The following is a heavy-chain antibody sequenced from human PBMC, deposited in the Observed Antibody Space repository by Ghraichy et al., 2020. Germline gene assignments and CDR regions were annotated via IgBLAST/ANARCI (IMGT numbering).Heavy chain of an antibody. D-gene: IGHD6-13*01. CDR2: ISSSSSYI. CDR1: GFTFSSYS. J-gene: IGHJ6*02. Sequence: GESLNISCAASGFTFSSYSMNWVRQAPGKGLEWVSSISSSSSYIYYADSVKGRFTISRDNAKNSLYLQMNSLRAEDTAVYYCARDRQQLESYYYYGMDVWGQGTTVTVSS. V-gene: IGHV3-21*01. CDR3: ARDRQQLESYYYYGMDV.